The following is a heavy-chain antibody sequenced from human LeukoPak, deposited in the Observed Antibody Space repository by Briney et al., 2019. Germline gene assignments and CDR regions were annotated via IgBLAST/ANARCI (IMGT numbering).Heavy chain of an antibody. CDR1: GFTVITSD. Sequence: GGSLRLSCAASGFTVITSDMTWVRQAPGKGLEWVPVLYSDGNTKYADSVQGRFTISRDNSKNTLYLEMNSLSPDDTAVYYCARGVEPLAANTLAYWGQGTLVTVSS. J-gene: IGHJ4*02. CDR2: LYSDGNT. CDR3: ARGVEPLAANTLAY. D-gene: IGHD1-14*01. V-gene: IGHV3-53*01.